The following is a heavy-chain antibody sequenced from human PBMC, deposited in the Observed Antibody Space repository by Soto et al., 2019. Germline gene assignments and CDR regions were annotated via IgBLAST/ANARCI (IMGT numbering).Heavy chain of an antibody. D-gene: IGHD4-17*01. CDR2: IYYSGST. J-gene: IGHJ5*02. CDR1: GGSISSGGYY. CDR3: ARDLNYGDSNWFDP. V-gene: IGHV4-31*03. Sequence: PSETLSLTCTVSGGSISSGGYYWSWIRQHPGKGLEWIGYIYYSGSTYYNPSLKSRVTISVDTSKNQFSLKLSSVTAADTAVYYCARDLNYGDSNWFDPWGQGTLATVSS.